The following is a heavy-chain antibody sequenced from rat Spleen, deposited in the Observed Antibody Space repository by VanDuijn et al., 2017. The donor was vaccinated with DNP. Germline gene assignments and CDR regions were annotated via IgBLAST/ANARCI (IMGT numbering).Heavy chain of an antibody. J-gene: IGHJ2*01. CDR1: GYSITSCC. CDR3: ARWNIGTTTLDY. CDR2: ISYSGTT. V-gene: IGHV3-1*01. D-gene: IGHD1-5*01. Sequence: EVQLQESGPGLVEPSQSLSLTCSVTGYSITSCCRWTWIRKFPGNKMEWVGHISYSGTTSYHPSLKSRISITRDTSKNQFFLQLNSVTTEDTATYYCARWNIGTTTLDYWGQGVMVTVSS.